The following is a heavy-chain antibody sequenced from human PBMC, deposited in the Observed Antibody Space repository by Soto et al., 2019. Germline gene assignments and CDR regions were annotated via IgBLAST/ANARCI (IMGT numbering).Heavy chain of an antibody. CDR1: GGSISSGDYY. V-gene: IGHV4-30-4*01. D-gene: IGHD5-18*01. J-gene: IGHJ6*02. Sequence: SETLSLTCTVSGGSISSGDYYWSWIHQPPGKGLEWIGYIYYSGSTYYNPSLKSRVTISVDTSKNQFSLKVSSVTAADTAVYYCARTAYFSYGMDVWGQGTTVTVSS. CDR3: ARTAYFSYGMDV. CDR2: IYYSGST.